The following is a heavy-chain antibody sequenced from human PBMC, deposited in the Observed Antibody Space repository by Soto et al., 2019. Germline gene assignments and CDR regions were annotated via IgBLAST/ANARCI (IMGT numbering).Heavy chain of an antibody. Sequence: PSETLSLTCTVSGGSISSSSYYWGWIRQPPGKGLEWIGNIYYSGSTYYNPSLKNRITISVDTSKNQFSLKLNSVTAADTAVYYCATNPRSSAWYKWFDPWGQGTLVTISS. CDR1: GGSISSSSYY. CDR3: ATNPRSSAWYKWFDP. D-gene: IGHD6-19*01. J-gene: IGHJ5*02. CDR2: IYYSGST. V-gene: IGHV4-39*07.